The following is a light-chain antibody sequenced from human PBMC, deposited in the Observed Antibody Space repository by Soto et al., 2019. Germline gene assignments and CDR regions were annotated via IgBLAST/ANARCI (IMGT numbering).Light chain of an antibody. J-gene: IGKJ4*01. Sequence: DIQMTQSPSSLSASVGDRVTITCRATQIISGYLNWYQQKPGKAPKLLIYGASTLQRGVPSRFSGSGSGTDFTLTISSLEPEDSATYYCQQSYCTLTFGGGTKVEIK. CDR1: QIISGY. CDR2: GAS. V-gene: IGKV1-39*01. CDR3: QQSYCTLT.